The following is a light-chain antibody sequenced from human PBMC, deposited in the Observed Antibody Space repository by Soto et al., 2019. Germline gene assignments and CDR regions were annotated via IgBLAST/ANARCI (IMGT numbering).Light chain of an antibody. V-gene: IGKV1-39*01. CDR2: AAS. J-gene: IGKJ5*01. CDR1: ESINRH. CDR3: QQSYSTLSIT. Sequence: DIQMTQSPSSLSASVGDRVTITCRASESINRHLNWYQQKPGKAPKLLIYAASSLQNGVPSRFNGRGSGTDFTLTISNLQPEDFATYYCQQSYSTLSITFGQGTRLEIK.